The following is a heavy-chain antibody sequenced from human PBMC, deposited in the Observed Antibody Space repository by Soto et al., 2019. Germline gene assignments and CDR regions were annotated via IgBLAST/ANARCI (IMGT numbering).Heavy chain of an antibody. CDR2: IWHTGRP. J-gene: IGHJ4*02. CDR1: GDSLTNNHW. D-gene: IGHD2-15*01. Sequence: QLQLRESGPGLVQPSGTLSLTCDVSGDSLTNNHWWSWFRQAPGKGLEWIGEIWHTGRPNYNPSLKSRVAISIDTSKNQFSLKLSSVTAADTAVYYCVRDSRTGCSSINCYMHWGQGTLVTVSS. CDR3: VRDSRTGCSSINCYMH. V-gene: IGHV4-4*02.